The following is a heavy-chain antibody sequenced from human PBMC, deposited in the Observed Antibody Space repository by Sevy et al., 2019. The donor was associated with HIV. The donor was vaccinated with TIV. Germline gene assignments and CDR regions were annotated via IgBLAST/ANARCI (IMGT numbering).Heavy chain of an antibody. V-gene: IGHV3-7*03. D-gene: IGHD4-17*01. CDR2: IKKDRTDK. J-gene: IGHJ4*02. CDR3: ARDRRVEYGGSDY. CDR1: GFTFSNHW. Sequence: GGSQRLSCAVSGFTFSNHWMTWVRQAPGKGLEWVANIKKDRTDKFYVDSVMGRFSISRDNAKDLLYLQMNSLRVEDTAVYYCARDRRVEYGGSDYWGQGTLVTVSS.